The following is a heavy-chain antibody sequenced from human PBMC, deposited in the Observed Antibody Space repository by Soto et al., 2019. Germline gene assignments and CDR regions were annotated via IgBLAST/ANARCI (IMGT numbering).Heavy chain of an antibody. CDR2: IWYDGSNK. D-gene: IGHD5-12*01. V-gene: IGHV3-33*01. Sequence: GGSLRLSCAASGFTFSSYGMHWVRQAPGKGLEWVAVIWYDGSNKYYADSVKGRFTISRDNSKNTLYLQMNSLRAEDTAVYYCARDPGDGYNNDYWGRGTLVTVSS. CDR1: GFTFSSYG. CDR3: ARDPGDGYNNDY. J-gene: IGHJ4*02.